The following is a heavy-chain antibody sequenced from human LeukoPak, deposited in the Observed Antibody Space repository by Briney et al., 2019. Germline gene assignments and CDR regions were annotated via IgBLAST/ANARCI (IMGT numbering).Heavy chain of an antibody. D-gene: IGHD2-2*01. V-gene: IGHV1-69*13. CDR3: ASVVDCSSTSCYAGWLDY. CDR1: GGTFSSYA. CDR2: IIPIFGTA. Sequence: SVKVSCKASGGTFSSYAISWVRQAPGQGLEWMGGIIPIFGTANYSQKFQGRVTITADESTSTAYMELSSLRSEDTAVYYCASVVDCSSTSCYAGWLDYWGQGTLVTVSS. J-gene: IGHJ4*02.